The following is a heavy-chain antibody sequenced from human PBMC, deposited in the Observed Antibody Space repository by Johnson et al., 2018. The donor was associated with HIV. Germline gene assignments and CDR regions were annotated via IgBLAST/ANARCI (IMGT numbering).Heavy chain of an antibody. CDR3: AKVLKAGGRMNDGFDI. V-gene: IGHV3-30*02. CDR2: IRYDGSNK. J-gene: IGHJ3*02. Sequence: QVQLVESGGGVVQHGGSLRLSCAASGFTFSSYGMHWVRQAPGKGLEWVAFIRYDGSNKNYVDSVKGRFTISRDNSKNTLYLQMNSLRAEDTAVYYCAKVLKAGGRMNDGFDIWGQGTLVTVSS. D-gene: IGHD1-26*01. CDR1: GFTFSSYG.